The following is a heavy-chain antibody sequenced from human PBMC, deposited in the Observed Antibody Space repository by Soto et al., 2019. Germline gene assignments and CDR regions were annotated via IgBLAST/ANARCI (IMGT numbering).Heavy chain of an antibody. Sequence: QVQLQESGPGLVQPSGTLSLTCTVSGGSINTYYWSWIRQPAGKGLEWIGRIYHTGYTNPNSSLKIRLTMSVDTSKNQFFLRLSSVTAADTAVYYCARVAGAKFDFWGQGILVTVSS. V-gene: IGHV4-4*07. CDR1: GGSINTYY. D-gene: IGHD6-19*01. CDR2: IYHTGYT. CDR3: ARVAGAKFDF. J-gene: IGHJ4*02.